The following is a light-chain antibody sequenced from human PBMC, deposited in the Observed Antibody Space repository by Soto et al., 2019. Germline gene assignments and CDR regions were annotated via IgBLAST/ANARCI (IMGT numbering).Light chain of an antibody. CDR2: LGS. J-gene: IGKJ1*01. V-gene: IGKV2-28*01. CDR1: QSLLHSNGYNY. CDR3: MQPLQSWT. Sequence: DIVVTQSPLSLPVTPGEPASISCRSSQSLLHSNGYNYLDWYLQKPGQSPQLLIYLGSNRASGVHDRFSGSGSGTDFTLKISRVEAEDVGVYYCMQPLQSWTFGQGTKVEIK.